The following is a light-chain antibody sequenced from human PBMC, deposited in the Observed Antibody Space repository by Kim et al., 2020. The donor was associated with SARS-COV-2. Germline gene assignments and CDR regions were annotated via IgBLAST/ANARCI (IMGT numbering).Light chain of an antibody. CDR3: QKYDSAPWT. J-gene: IGKJ1*01. CDR1: QGISHS. CDR2: GAS. V-gene: IGKV1-27*01. Sequence: ASVGDRVTITCRASQGISHSLAWYRQKPGKVPMLLIYGASTLQSGVTSRFSGSGSGTDFTLTISSLQPEDAATYYCQKYDSAPWTFGQGTKVDIK.